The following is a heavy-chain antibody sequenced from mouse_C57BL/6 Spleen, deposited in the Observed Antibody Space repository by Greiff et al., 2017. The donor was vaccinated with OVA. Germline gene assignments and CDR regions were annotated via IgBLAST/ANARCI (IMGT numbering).Heavy chain of an antibody. J-gene: IGHJ2*01. CDR2: ISSGSSTI. CDR3: ARGVYYGSSPLDY. Sequence: EVKVEESGGGLVKPGGSLKLSCAASGFTFSDYGMHWVRQAPEKGLEWVAYISSGSSTIYYADTVKGRFTISRDNAKNTLFLQMTSLRSEDTAMYYCARGVYYGSSPLDYWGQGTTLTVSS. CDR1: GFTFSDYG. D-gene: IGHD1-1*01. V-gene: IGHV5-17*01.